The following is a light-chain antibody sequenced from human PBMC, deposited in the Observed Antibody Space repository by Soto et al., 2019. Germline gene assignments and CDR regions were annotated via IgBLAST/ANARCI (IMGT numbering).Light chain of an antibody. Sequence: QSALTQPASVSGSPVQSSTISCTGTSSDVGGYSYVSWYQQHPGKAPKLMIYDVSNRPSGVSNRFSGSKSGNTASLTISGLQAEDEADYYCSSYTSSTPYVFGTGTKVTVL. CDR3: SSYTSSTPYV. J-gene: IGLJ1*01. CDR2: DVS. CDR1: SSDVGGYSY. V-gene: IGLV2-14*01.